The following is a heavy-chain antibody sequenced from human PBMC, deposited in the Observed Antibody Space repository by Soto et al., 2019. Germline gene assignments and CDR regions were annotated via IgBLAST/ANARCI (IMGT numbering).Heavy chain of an antibody. D-gene: IGHD5-12*01. J-gene: IGHJ6*02. V-gene: IGHV3-21*01. CDR1: GFTFSSYS. Sequence: PGGSLRLSXAASGFTFSSYSMNWVRQAPGKGLEWVSSISSSSSYIYYADSVKGRFTISRDNAKNSLYLQMNSLRAEDTAVYYCARSDAEMATILLQDYYYYGMDVWGQGTTVTVSS. CDR3: ARSDAEMATILLQDYYYYGMDV. CDR2: ISSSSSYI.